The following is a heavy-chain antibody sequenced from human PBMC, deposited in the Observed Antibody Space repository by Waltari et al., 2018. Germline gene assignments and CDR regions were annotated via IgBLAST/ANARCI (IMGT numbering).Heavy chain of an antibody. V-gene: IGHV3-7*01. CDR2: IKQDGSDI. CDR3: ARDVGNVGGNY. Sequence: EVQLVESGGGLVQPGGSLRLSCLVSGFTFGAYWMSWVRQAPGKGLEWVANIKQDGSDIYYADSVKGRFTISRDNAKNSLYLQMNSLRAEDTAVYYCARDVGNVGGNYWGQGTLVTVSS. CDR1: GFTFGAYW. D-gene: IGHD3-10*01. J-gene: IGHJ4*02.